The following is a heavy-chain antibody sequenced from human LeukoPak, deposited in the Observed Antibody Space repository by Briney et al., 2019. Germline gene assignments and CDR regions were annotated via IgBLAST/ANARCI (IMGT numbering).Heavy chain of an antibody. CDR1: GYTFTSYG. D-gene: IGHD3-16*02. Sequence: ASVKVSCKASGYTFTSYGISWVRQAPGEGLEWMGWISAYNGNTNYAQKLQGRVTMTTDTSTSTAYMELRSLRSDDTAVYYCARFVIGRYYFDYWGQGTLVTVSS. CDR3: ARFVIGRYYFDY. CDR2: ISAYNGNT. V-gene: IGHV1-18*01. J-gene: IGHJ4*02.